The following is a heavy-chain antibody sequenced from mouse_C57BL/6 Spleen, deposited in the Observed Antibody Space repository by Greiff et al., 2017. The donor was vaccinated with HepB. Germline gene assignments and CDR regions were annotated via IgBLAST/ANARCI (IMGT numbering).Heavy chain of an antibody. CDR1: GFTFSSYT. J-gene: IGHJ3*01. Sequence: EVQVVESGGGLVKPGGSLKLSCAASGFTFSSYTMSWVRQTPEKRLEWVATISGGGGNTYYPDSVKGRFTISRDNAKNTLYLQMSSLRSEDTALYYSVRSSVRLYGSILAWFAYWGQGTLVTVSA. D-gene: IGHD1-1*01. CDR2: ISGGGGNT. V-gene: IGHV5-9*01. CDR3: VRSSVRLYGSILAWFAY.